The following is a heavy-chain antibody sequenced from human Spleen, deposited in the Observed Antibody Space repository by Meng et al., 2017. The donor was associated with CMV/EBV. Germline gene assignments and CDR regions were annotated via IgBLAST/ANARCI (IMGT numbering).Heavy chain of an antibody. J-gene: IGHJ1*01. D-gene: IGHD2-21*01. CDR3: ATFSPGWGSLGH. CDR1: GGSIRDYY. V-gene: IGHV4-59*01. Sequence: GSLRLSCTVSGGSIRDYYWGWVRQPPGMGLEWIGYMYYSGNTKYNPSLKSRVTISIDTSKNQFSLKLSSVTAADTAMYYCATFSPGWGSLGHWGQGTLVTVSS. CDR2: MYYSGNT.